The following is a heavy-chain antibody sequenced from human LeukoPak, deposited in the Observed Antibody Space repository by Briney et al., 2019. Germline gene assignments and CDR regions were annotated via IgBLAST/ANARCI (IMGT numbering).Heavy chain of an antibody. Sequence: PGGSLRLSCAASGFTLSSYSMNWVRQAPGKGLEWVSYISSSSSTIYYADSVKGRFTISRDNAKNSLYLQMNSLRAEDTAVYYCASEYSSYYYYYMDVWGKGTTVTVSS. D-gene: IGHD6-13*01. CDR1: GFTLSSYS. CDR3: ASEYSSYYYYYMDV. CDR2: ISSSSSTI. V-gene: IGHV3-48*01. J-gene: IGHJ6*03.